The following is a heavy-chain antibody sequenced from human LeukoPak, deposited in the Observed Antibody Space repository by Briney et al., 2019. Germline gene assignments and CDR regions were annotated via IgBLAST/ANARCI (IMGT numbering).Heavy chain of an antibody. CDR1: GYTFTGYY. V-gene: IGHV1-2*02. CDR3: ARAPDSDSSGYSH. Sequence: GASVKVSCKASGYTFTGYYMHWVRQAPGQGLEWVAWINPYNGGTNYAQRFQGRVTVATDTSISTAYMELSRLRSDDTAVYYCARAPDSDSSGYSHWGQGTLVTVAP. CDR2: INPYNGGT. J-gene: IGHJ4*02. D-gene: IGHD3-22*01.